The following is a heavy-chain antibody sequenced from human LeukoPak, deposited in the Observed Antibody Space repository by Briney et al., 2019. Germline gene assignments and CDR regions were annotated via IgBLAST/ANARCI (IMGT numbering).Heavy chain of an antibody. V-gene: IGHV4-34*01. J-gene: IGHJ4*02. CDR2: INHSGST. CDR3: ARRVVGSSASVFGADRHRTFDY. CDR1: GGSFSGYC. D-gene: IGHD6-13*01. Sequence: SETLSLTCAVYGGSFSGYCWSWIRQPPGKGLEWIGEINHSGSTNYNPSLKSRVTISVDTSKNQFSLKLSSVTAADTAVYYCARRVVGSSASVFGADRHRTFDYWGQGTLVTVSS.